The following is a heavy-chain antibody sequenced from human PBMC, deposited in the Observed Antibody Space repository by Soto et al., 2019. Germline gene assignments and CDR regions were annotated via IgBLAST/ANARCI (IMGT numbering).Heavy chain of an antibody. CDR3: AKEGPTDCSSTSCYEEGMDV. J-gene: IGHJ6*02. D-gene: IGHD2-2*01. V-gene: IGHV3-30*18. CDR1: GFTFRSSG. CDR2: ISYDGSNK. Sequence: PGGSLRLSCAASGFTFRSSGMHWVRQAPGKGLEWVAVISYDGSNKYYADSVKGRFTISRDNSKNTLYLQMNSLRAEDTAVYYCAKEGPTDCSSTSCYEEGMDVWGQGTTVTVSS.